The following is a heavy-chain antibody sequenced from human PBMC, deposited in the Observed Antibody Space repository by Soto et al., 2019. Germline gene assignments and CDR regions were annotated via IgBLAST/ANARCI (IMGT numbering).Heavy chain of an antibody. CDR2: INPKSGGT. J-gene: IGHJ6*02. Sequence: GASVKVSCKASGYSFTDYHIHWVRQAPGQGLEWLGRINPKSGGTSTAQKFQGWVTMTTDTSISPASMELTRLTSDDTAIYYCARGDSTDCSNGVCSFFYNHDMDVWGQGTTVTVS. CDR3: ARGDSTDCSNGVCSFFYNHDMDV. CDR1: GYSFTDYH. V-gene: IGHV1-2*04. D-gene: IGHD2-8*01.